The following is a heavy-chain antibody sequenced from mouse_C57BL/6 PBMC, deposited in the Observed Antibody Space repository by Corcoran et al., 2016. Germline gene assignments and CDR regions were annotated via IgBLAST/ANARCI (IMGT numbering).Heavy chain of an antibody. CDR2: INPNNGGT. CDR1: GYTFTDYY. CDR3: ARGTGR. V-gene: IGHV1-26*01. D-gene: IGHD4-1*01. J-gene: IGHJ2*01. Sequence: EVQLQQSGPELVKPGASVKISCKASGYTFTDYYMNWVKQSHGKSLEWIGDINPNNGGTSYNQKFKGKATLTVDKSSSTAYMELRSLTSEDSAVYYCARGTGRWGQGTTLTVSS.